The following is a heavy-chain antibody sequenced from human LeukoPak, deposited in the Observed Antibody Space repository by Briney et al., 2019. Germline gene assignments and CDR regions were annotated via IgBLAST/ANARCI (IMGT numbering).Heavy chain of an antibody. CDR2: IYYSGST. D-gene: IGHD3-10*01. CDR3: ARQITYPYYYGMDV. J-gene: IGHJ6*02. V-gene: IGHV4-59*01. Sequence: SETLSLTCAVYGGSFSGYYWSWIRQPPGKGLEWNGYIYYSGSTNYNPSLKSRVTISVDTSKNQFSLKLSSVTAADTAVYYCARQITYPYYYGMDVWGQGTTVTVSS. CDR1: GGSFSGYY.